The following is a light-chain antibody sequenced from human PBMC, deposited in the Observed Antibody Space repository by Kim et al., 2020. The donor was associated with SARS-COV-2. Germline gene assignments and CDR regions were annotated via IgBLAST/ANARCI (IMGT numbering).Light chain of an antibody. CDR1: QSVSSSY. CDR3: QQYGSSPRT. Sequence: SPGERTTLSCRASQSVSSSYLAWYQQKPGQGPRILNDGASSRATGITDRFSGSGSGTDFTLTISRLEPEDFAVYYCQQYGSSPRTFGQGTKVDIK. J-gene: IGKJ1*01. CDR2: GAS. V-gene: IGKV3-20*01.